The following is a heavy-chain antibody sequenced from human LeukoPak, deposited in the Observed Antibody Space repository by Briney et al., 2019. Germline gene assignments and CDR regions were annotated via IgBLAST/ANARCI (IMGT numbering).Heavy chain of an antibody. V-gene: IGHV1-2*02. CDR2: INPNSGGT. Sequence: ASVKVSCKASGYTFTGYYIHWVRQAPRQGLEWMGWINPNSGGTNYAQKFQGRVTMTRDTSISTAYMELSRLRSDDTAVYYCARGKRAAPSNYVSSFRYYFDYWGQGTLVTVSS. D-gene: IGHD4-11*01. CDR1: GYTFTGYY. J-gene: IGHJ4*02. CDR3: ARGKRAAPSNYVSSFRYYFDY.